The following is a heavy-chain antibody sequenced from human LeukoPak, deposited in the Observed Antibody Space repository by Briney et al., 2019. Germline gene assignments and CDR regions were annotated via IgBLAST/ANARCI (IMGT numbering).Heavy chain of an antibody. D-gene: IGHD7-27*01. CDR1: GFTFRSYS. Sequence: KPGGSLRLSCAASGFTFRSYSMNWVRQAPGKGLEWVSSISSSSSYTYYADSVKGRFTISRDNSKNTLYLQMNSLRAEDTALYYCAKDTGQLGIREVFDVWGQGTMVTVSS. CDR2: ISSSSSYT. CDR3: AKDTGQLGIREVFDV. V-gene: IGHV3-21*04. J-gene: IGHJ3*01.